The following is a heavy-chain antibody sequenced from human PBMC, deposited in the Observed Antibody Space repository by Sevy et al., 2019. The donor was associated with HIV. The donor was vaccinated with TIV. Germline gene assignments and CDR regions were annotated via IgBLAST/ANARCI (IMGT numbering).Heavy chain of an antibody. V-gene: IGHV3-33*01. CDR2: IWYDGSNK. Sequence: GGSLRLSCAASGFTFSSYGMHWVRQAPGKGLEWVAVIWYDGSNKYYADSVKGRFTISRDKSKNTLYLQMNSLRAEDTAVYYCARDSDTAMVTGAFDIWGQGTMVTVSS. D-gene: IGHD5-18*01. J-gene: IGHJ3*02. CDR3: ARDSDTAMVTGAFDI. CDR1: GFTFSSYG.